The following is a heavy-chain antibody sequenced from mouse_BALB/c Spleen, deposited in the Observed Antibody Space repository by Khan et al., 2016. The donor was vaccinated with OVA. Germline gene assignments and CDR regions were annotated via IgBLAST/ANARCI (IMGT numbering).Heavy chain of an antibody. D-gene: IGHD1-1*01. CDR3: ARKNGSDFDY. J-gene: IGHJ2*01. CDR1: GYSFTGYF. V-gene: IGHV1-20*02. Sequence: VQLKQSGPELVKPGASVKISCKASGYSFTGYFMNWVMQSHGKRLEWIGRINPHIGETFYNQKFKDKATLTVDESSSTAHMELRSLASEDSAVYYCARKNGSDFDYWGHGTTLTVCS. CDR2: INPHIGET.